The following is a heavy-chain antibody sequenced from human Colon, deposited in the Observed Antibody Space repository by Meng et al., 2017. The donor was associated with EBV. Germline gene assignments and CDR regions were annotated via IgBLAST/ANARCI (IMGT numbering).Heavy chain of an antibody. J-gene: IGHJ5*02. V-gene: IGHV4-4*02. CDR3: ARRDYGNYPLKSP. CDR2: IHHTGYS. CDR1: GDSSTSHAW. Sequence: VPRPGAGPGLGNPWGSRSVTCPVSGDSSTSHAWWCWLCQPQGKGLAWIGQIHHTGYSTFTPSLQCRVPMSVDKLKNQFFLPVRSVTASDTAVYYCARRDYGNYPLKSPWGQGVLVTVSS. D-gene: IGHD4-17*01.